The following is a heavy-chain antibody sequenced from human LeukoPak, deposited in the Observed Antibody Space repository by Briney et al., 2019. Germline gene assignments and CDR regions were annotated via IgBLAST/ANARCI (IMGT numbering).Heavy chain of an antibody. Sequence: GGSLRLSCAASGFVFSSYWVTWVRQAPGKGLEWVASINEGGSGKYYVDSVKGRFTISRDNAQKSLYLEMHSLRAEDTAVYYCARAVTSTEGYWGQGTLVTVSS. D-gene: IGHD4-17*01. J-gene: IGHJ4*02. CDR1: GFVFSSYW. CDR3: ARAVTSTEGY. CDR2: INEGGSGK. V-gene: IGHV3-7*03.